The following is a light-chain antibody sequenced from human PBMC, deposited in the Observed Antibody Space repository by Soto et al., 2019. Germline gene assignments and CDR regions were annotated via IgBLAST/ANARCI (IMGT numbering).Light chain of an antibody. CDR3: QHSSNWPYT. CDR1: QCVSSY. J-gene: IGKJ2*01. CDR2: DAS. V-gene: IGKV3-11*01. Sequence: EIVLTQSPATLSLSPGERATLSCRASQCVSSYLAWDQQKRGQAPMLLIYDASNRASGIPARFSGSGSGTDFPLPIRSVEHEDFGVYYCQHSSNWPYTFGQGTKLEIK.